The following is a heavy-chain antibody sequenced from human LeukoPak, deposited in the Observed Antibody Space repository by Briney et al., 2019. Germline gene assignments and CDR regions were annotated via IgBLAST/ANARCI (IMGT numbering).Heavy chain of an antibody. CDR2: ISGSGGST. CDR1: RFTCSSYA. Sequence: GGSLRLSCAASRFTCSSYAMSWVRQAPGKGLEWVSAISGSGGSTYYADSVKGRFTISRDNSKNTLYLQMNSLRAEDTAVYYCAIPPPASFDYWGQGTLVTVSS. J-gene: IGHJ4*02. CDR3: AIPPPASFDY. V-gene: IGHV3-23*01.